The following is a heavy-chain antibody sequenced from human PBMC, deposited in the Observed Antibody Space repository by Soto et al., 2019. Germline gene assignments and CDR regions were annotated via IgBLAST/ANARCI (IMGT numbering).Heavy chain of an antibody. CDR3: ARDQVGGSWYKDGEIVY. CDR2: IWYDGSNK. V-gene: IGHV3-33*01. Sequence: QVQLVDSGGGVVQPGRSLRLSCAASGFTFSNYGMHWVRQAPGKGLEGVAVIWYDGSNKRYADSVRGRFIISRDTSKNTLYLQMNSLRTEETAVYYCARDQVGGSWYKDGEIVYWGQGTLVSVSS. D-gene: IGHD6-13*01. J-gene: IGHJ4*02. CDR1: GFTFSNYG.